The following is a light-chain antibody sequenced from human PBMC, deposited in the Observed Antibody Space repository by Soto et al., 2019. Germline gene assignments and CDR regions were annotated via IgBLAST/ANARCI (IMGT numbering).Light chain of an antibody. J-gene: IGKJ1*01. V-gene: IGKV1-5*01. CDR2: DAS. CDR1: QSISSW. CDR3: QQYNSYSWT. Sequence: DIQMTQSPSTLPASLGDRVTITCRARQSISSWLAWYQQKPGKAPKLLIYDASSLESGVPSRFSGSGSGTEFTLTISSLQPDDFETYYCQQYNSYSWTFGQGTKVDIK.